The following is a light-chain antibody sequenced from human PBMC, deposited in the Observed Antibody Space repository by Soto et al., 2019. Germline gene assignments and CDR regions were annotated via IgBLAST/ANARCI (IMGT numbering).Light chain of an antibody. CDR1: ESVSSN. Sequence: EIVITQSPVTLSLSPGERATLSCRASESVSSNLAWYQQKPGQAPRLLIYDASTRATGIPARFSGSGSGTEFTLTISSLQSEDFAVYYCQQYNNWPPGRTFGQGTKVEIQ. CDR2: DAS. V-gene: IGKV3-15*01. CDR3: QQYNNWPPGRT. J-gene: IGKJ1*01.